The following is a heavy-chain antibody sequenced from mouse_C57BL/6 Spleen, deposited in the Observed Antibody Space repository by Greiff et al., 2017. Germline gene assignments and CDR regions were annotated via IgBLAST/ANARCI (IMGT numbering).Heavy chain of an antibody. V-gene: IGHV2-2*01. CDR2: IWSGGST. D-gene: IGHD3-3*01. Sequence: QVQLQQSGPGLVQPSQSLSITCTASGFSLTSYGVHWVRQSPGKGLEWLGVIWSGGSTDYNAAFISRLSISKDNSKSQVFFKMNRLQADDAAVYYCDSRGGRDVAWLAYWGQGTLVTVSA. CDR1: GFSLTSYG. CDR3: DSRGGRDVAWLAY. J-gene: IGHJ3*01.